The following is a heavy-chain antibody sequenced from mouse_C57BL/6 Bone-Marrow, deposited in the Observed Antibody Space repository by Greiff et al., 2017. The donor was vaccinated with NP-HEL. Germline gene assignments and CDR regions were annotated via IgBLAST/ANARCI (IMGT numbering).Heavy chain of an antibody. CDR3: AVLCVY. CDR2: IDPSDSYT. V-gene: IGHV1-69*01. J-gene: IGHJ4*01. Sequence: QVQLKQPGAELVMPGASVKLSCKASGYTFTSYWMHWVKQRPGQGLEWIGEIDPSDSYTNYNQKFKGKSTLTVDKSFSTAYMQLSSLTSEDSAVYYCAVLCVYWGQGTSVTVSS. CDR1: GYTFTSYW. D-gene: IGHD6-5*01.